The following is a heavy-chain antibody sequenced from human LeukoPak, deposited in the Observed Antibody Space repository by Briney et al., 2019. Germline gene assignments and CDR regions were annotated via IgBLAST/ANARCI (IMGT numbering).Heavy chain of an antibody. Sequence: GGSLRLSCAASGFTFSNHAMSWVRQAPGKGLEWVSYISRSSSTIYSADSVKGRFTISRDNAKNSLYLQMNSLRAEDTAVYYCARDRLMYSGSYPFDYWGQGTLVTVSS. CDR3: ARDRLMYSGSYPFDY. CDR1: GFTFSNHA. D-gene: IGHD1-26*01. J-gene: IGHJ4*02. V-gene: IGHV3-48*01. CDR2: ISRSSSTI.